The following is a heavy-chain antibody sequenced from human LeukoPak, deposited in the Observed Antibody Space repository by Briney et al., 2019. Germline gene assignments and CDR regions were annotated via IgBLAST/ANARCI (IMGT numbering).Heavy chain of an antibody. CDR3: ARGSPTTTRYRSSTSCYSDWFDR. D-gene: IGHD2-2*01. Sequence: ASVTVSCKASGYTFTSYDSNWLRQAPGQGLEGMGWMNPNSGGTDYAQTFQGRVTMTRDTSISTAHMELTRLSSDDTAVYYCARGSPTTTRYRSSTSCYSDWFDRWGQGTLVTVSS. J-gene: IGHJ5*02. V-gene: IGHV1-2*02. CDR2: MNPNSGGT. CDR1: GYTFTSYD.